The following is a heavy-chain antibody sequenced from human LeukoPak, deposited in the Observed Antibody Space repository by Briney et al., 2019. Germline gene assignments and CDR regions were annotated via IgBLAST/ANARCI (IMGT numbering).Heavy chain of an antibody. D-gene: IGHD6-19*01. V-gene: IGHV1-8*01. CDR3: ARGNGVEQWLALRDDY. CDR1: GYTFTSYD. Sequence: GASVKVSCKASGYTFTSYDINWVRQATGQGLEWMGWMNPNSGNTGYAQKFQGRVTMTRNTSISTAYMELSSLRSEDTAVYYCARGNGVEQWLALRDDYWGQGTLVTVSS. J-gene: IGHJ4*02. CDR2: MNPNSGNT.